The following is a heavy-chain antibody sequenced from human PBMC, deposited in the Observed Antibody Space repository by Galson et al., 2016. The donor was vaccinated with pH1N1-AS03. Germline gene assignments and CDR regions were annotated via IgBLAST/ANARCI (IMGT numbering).Heavy chain of an antibody. V-gene: IGHV6-1*01. D-gene: IGHD5-18*01. J-gene: IGHJ6*02. CDR3: AKRVDTIMEYQYYYDMDV. CDR2: TYYRSKWYN. CDR1: GDSVSSNGAA. Sequence: CAISGDSVSSNGAAWNWIRQSPSRGLEWLGRTYYRSKWYNDYAVSVKGRITIYADTSRNQFSLQLNYVIPEDTAVYYCAKRVDTIMEYQYYYDMDVWGQGTTVTVSS.